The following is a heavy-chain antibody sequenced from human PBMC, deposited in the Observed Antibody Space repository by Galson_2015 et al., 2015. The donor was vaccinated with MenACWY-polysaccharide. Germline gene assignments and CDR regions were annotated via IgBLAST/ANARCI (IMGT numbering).Heavy chain of an antibody. V-gene: IGHV3-53*01. CDR1: GFTVSSNS. J-gene: IGHJ4*02. CDR3: ARICRRSGECFFDY. Sequence: LRLSCAASGFTVSSNSMTWVRQAPGKGLEWVSVLYNNGNRYYADSVKGRFTISRDDSENTVDLQMNSLSAEDTAVYYCARICRRSGECFFDYWGQGTVVTVSS. D-gene: IGHD3-10*01. CDR2: LYNNGNR.